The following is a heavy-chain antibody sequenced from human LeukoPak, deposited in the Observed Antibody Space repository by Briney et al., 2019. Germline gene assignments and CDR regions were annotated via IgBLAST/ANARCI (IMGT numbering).Heavy chain of an antibody. V-gene: IGHV3-7*03. CDR3: VRDVGWYRFDY. Sequence: PGGSLRLSCAASGFTFSSYWMNWARQAPGKGLEWVASINHNGNVNYYVDSVKGRFTISRDNAKKSLYLQMNSLRAEDTAIYYCVRDVGWYRFDYWGQGALVTVSS. D-gene: IGHD6-19*01. J-gene: IGHJ4*02. CDR2: INHNGNVN. CDR1: GFTFSSYW.